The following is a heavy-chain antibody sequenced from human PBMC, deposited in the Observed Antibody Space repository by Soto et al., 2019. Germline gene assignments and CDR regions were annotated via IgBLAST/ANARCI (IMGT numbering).Heavy chain of an antibody. V-gene: IGHV3-74*01. Sequence: EVQLVESGGGLVQPGGSLRLSCEASGFTFSNYWIHWVRQAPGKGLVWLSRIKGDASTTNYAVSVMGRFTISRDNAKNTLYLQMNSLRAEDTAVYYCARGGRGYYYMEVWGKGITVTVSS. CDR1: GFTFSNYW. CDR3: ARGGRGYYYMEV. J-gene: IGHJ6*03. CDR2: IKGDASTT.